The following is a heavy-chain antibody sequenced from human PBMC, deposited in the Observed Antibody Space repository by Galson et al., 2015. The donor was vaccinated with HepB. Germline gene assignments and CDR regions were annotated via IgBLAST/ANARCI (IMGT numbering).Heavy chain of an antibody. CDR3: ARGYSSGWSHEFDP. D-gene: IGHD6-19*01. CDR1: GFTFSDYA. CDR2: ISSDGSDE. V-gene: IGHV3-30-3*01. J-gene: IGHJ5*02. Sequence: SLRLSCAASGFTFSDYAMHWVRQAPGQGLEWVAVISSDGSDEYSADSVRGRFTISRDNSKNTLYLQMNSLRADDTAVYYCARGYSSGWSHEFDPWGQGTLVTVSS.